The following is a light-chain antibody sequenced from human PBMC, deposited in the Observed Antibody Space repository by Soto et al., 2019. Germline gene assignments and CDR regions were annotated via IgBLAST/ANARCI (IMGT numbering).Light chain of an antibody. J-gene: IGKJ5*01. CDR1: QSISSF. V-gene: IGKV1-16*02. CDR2: AAS. Sequence: DIQMTQSPSSLSASVGDRVTITCRASQSISSFLTWYQQKAGKAPKLLIYAASSLQSGVPSKFSGSGSGTDFTLTISSLQPEDFATYYCQQYNIYPTFGQGTRLEIK. CDR3: QQYNIYPT.